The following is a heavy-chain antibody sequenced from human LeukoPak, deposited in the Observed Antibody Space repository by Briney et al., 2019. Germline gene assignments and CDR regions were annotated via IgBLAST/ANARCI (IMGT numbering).Heavy chain of an antibody. CDR3: ARSFAKQIWFDP. V-gene: IGHV4-59*01. CDR2: IYYSGST. Sequence: SETLSLTCTVSGGSISSYYWSWIRQPPGKGLEWIGYIYYSGSTNYNPSLKSRVTISVDTSKNQFSLKLSSVTAADTAVYYCARSFAKQIWFDPWGQGTLVTVSS. CDR1: GGSISSYY. J-gene: IGHJ5*02. D-gene: IGHD2-21*01.